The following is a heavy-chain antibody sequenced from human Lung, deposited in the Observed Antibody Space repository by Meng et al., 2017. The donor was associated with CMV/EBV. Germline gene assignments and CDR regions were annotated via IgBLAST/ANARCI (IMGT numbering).Heavy chain of an antibody. CDR3: ARGGAGIGDAGDHFDY. CDR1: WGSSGGVYYY. D-gene: IGHD4-17*01. J-gene: IGHJ4*02. Sequence: RLQGSGQVLLEPSQTLSLPCTVSWGSSGGVYYYWTWIRQPPGKGLEWIGYIYYTGNTYYNPSLKSRVTISVDTSKNQFSLRLSSVTAADTAVYYCARGGAGIGDAGDHFDYWGQGTLVTVSS. V-gene: IGHV4-30-4*08. CDR2: IYYTGNT.